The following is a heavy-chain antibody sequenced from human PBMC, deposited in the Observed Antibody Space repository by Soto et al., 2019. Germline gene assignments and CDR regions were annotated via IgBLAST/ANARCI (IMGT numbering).Heavy chain of an antibody. CDR2: IKPGGSDL. V-gene: IGHV5-51*01. Sequence: GESLKISCKGVGYRLDAAWIGWVRQMPGKGLEWMGIIKPGGSDLRYSPSFRGQVTISADAAVSTAYLQWSSLKASDTAMYYCARHCSSTSCYRWGEFDYWGQGTLVTVSS. J-gene: IGHJ4*02. CDR3: ARHCSSTSCYRWGEFDY. D-gene: IGHD2-2*02. CDR1: GYRLDAAW.